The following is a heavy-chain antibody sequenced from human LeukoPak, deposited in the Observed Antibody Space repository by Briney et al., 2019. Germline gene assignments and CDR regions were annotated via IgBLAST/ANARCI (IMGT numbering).Heavy chain of an antibody. Sequence: ASVKVSCKASGYTFTGYYVHWVRQAPGQGLEWMGWINPNSGGTNYAQKFQGRVTMTRDTSITTAYMELSRLRSDDTAVYYCARDGAPDIGMTVVVITNWFDPWGQGTLVTVSS. CDR1: GYTFTGYY. V-gene: IGHV1-2*02. J-gene: IGHJ5*02. CDR3: ARDGAPDIGMTVVVITNWFDP. D-gene: IGHD3-22*01. CDR2: INPNSGGT.